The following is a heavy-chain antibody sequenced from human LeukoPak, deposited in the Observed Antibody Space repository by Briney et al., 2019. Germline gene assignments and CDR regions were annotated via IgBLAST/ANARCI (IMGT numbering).Heavy chain of an antibody. D-gene: IGHD2-2*01. V-gene: IGHV4-61*01. CDR2: IYYSGST. CDR3: ARDALYCSSTSCYVKAVDY. Sequence: SETLSLTCTVSGGSVSSGSYYWSWIRQPPGKGLEWIGYIYYSGSTNYNPSLKSRVTISVDTSKNQFSLKLSSVTAADTAVYYCARDALYCSSTSCYVKAVDYWGQGTLVTVSS. J-gene: IGHJ4*02. CDR1: GGSVSSGSYY.